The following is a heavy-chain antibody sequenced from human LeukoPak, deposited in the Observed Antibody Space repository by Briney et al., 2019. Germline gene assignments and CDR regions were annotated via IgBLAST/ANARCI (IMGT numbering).Heavy chain of an antibody. CDR3: AKSTPYFET. J-gene: IGHJ4*02. Sequence: GGSLRLSCEASGFTFRNFAMTWVRQAPVRGPEWVSTISGGRGGAFYADSVKGRFTISRDDSKSTLYLQMRSLSVEDTAVYFWAKSTPYFETWGQGVLVTVAS. CDR1: GFTFRNFA. D-gene: IGHD2-2*01. CDR2: ISGGRGGA. V-gene: IGHV3-23*01.